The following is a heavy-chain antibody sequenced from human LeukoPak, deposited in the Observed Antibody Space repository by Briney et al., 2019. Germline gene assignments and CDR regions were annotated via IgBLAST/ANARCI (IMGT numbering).Heavy chain of an antibody. CDR2: INHSGST. V-gene: IGHV4-34*01. J-gene: IGHJ4*02. D-gene: IGHD3-3*01. CDR3: ARGPTYYDFWSGYYPYYFDY. Sequence: NASETLSLTCAVYGGSFSGYYWSWIRQPPGKGLEWIGEINHSGSTNYNPSLKSRVTISVDTSKNQFSLKLSSVTAADTAVYYCARGPTYYDFWSGYYPYYFDYWGQGTLVTVSS. CDR1: GGSFSGYY.